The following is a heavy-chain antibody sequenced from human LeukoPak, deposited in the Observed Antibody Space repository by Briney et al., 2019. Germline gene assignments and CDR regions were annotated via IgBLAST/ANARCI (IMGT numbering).Heavy chain of an antibody. CDR1: XGSISXXY. D-gene: IGHD4-11*01. CDR2: IYYSGST. CDR3: ARHYPQWAVTNQDWFDP. V-gene: IGHV4-59*08. J-gene: IGHJ5*02. Sequence: TLSLTXTVXXGSISXXYWSWIRQPPGKGLEWIGYIYYSGSTNYNPSLKSRVTISVDTSKNQFSLKLSSVTAADTAVYYCARHYPQWAVTNQDWFDPWGQGTLVTVSS.